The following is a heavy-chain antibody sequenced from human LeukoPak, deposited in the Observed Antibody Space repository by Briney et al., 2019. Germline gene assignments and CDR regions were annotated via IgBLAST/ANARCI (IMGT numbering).Heavy chain of an antibody. J-gene: IGHJ4*02. CDR1: GFTFSNHG. D-gene: IGHD5-18*01. CDR3: AKLNSYGDY. V-gene: IGHV3-23*01. Sequence: GGSLRLSCAVSGFTFSNHGMSWVRQAPGKGLECVSTISSDGGRTYYADPVKGRFTISRDNSKNMVYLQMDSLRAEDTATYFCAKLNSYGDYWGQGTLVTISS. CDR2: ISSDGGRT.